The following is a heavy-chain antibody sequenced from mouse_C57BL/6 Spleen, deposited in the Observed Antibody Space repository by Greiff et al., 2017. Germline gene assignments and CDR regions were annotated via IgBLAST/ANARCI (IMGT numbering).Heavy chain of an antibody. D-gene: IGHD2-4*01. J-gene: IGHJ3*01. Sequence: QVQLQQSGPELVKPGASVKISCKASGYAFSSSWMNWVKQRPGKGLEWIGRIYPGDGDTNYNGKFKGKATLTADKSSSTAYMQLSSLTSEDSAVYFCASSYDYEAWFAYWGQGTLVTVSA. CDR2: IYPGDGDT. CDR1: GYAFSSSW. CDR3: ASSYDYEAWFAY. V-gene: IGHV1-82*01.